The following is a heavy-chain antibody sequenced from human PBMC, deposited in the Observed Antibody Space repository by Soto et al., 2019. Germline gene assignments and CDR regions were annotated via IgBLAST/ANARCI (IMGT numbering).Heavy chain of an antibody. Sequence: QVQLVESGGDLVKPGGSLRLSCAASGFPFSDYYMSWIRQAPGKGLEWVSSIGGSSSYTNNADSVKGRFTISSDNAKNSLYLQMNSLRDEDTAVYYCARRRPTGYYNYWGQGTLVTVSA. CDR3: ARRRPTGYYNY. CDR1: GFPFSDYY. CDR2: IGGSSSYT. D-gene: IGHD3-9*01. J-gene: IGHJ4*02. V-gene: IGHV3-11*05.